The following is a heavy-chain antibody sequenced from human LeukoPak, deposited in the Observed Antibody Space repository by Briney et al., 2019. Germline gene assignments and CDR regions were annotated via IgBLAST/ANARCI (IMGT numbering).Heavy chain of an antibody. J-gene: IGHJ5*02. CDR2: MDPNSGGT. CDR1: GYTFTSYD. CDR3: ATTINWFDP. Sequence: GASVKVSCKASGYTFTSYDINWVRQATGQGLEWMGWMDPNSGGTNYAQKFQGRVTMTRDTSISTAYMELSRLRSDDTAVYYCATTINWFDPWGQGTLVTVSS. V-gene: IGHV1-2*02. D-gene: IGHD1-26*01.